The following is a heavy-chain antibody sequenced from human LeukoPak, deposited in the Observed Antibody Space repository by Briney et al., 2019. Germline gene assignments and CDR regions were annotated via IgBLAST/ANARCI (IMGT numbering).Heavy chain of an antibody. CDR2: INPNSGGT. J-gene: IGHJ4*02. Sequence: GASVKVSCKASGYTFTGYYMHRVRQAPGQGLEWMGWINPNSGGTNYAQKFQGRVTMTRDTSISTAYMELSRLRSDDTAVYYCARARRMHGDYEDYWGQGTLVTVSS. V-gene: IGHV1-2*02. CDR1: GYTFTGYY. CDR3: ARARRMHGDYEDY. D-gene: IGHD4-17*01.